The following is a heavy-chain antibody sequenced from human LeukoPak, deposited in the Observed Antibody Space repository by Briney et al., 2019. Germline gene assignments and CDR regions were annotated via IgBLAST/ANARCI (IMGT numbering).Heavy chain of an antibody. J-gene: IGHJ4*02. D-gene: IGHD3-10*01. CDR3: ARGADHGGSYYPD. Sequence: GGSLRLSCAGSQFSFSTYWMSWVRQLPGKGLEWVANINQDGTKKDYVDSAKGRFTISRDNAKNTLFLQMSSLRVEDTAVYYCARGADHGGSYYPDWGQGTRVTVSS. CDR1: QFSFSTYW. CDR2: INQDGTKK. V-gene: IGHV3-7*01.